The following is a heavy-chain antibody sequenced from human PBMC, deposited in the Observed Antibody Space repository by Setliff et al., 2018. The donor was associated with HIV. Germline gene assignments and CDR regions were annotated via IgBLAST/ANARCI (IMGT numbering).Heavy chain of an antibody. V-gene: IGHV4-39*07. D-gene: IGHD6-6*01. Sequence: SETLSLTCTVSGGSISSSSHYWGWIRQPPGKGLEWIGSIYYSGGTYYNPSLKSRVTISVDTSKNQFSLKLSSVTAVDTAVYYCARVSRGGSSPGWFDPWGQGTLVTVSS. CDR3: ARVSRGGSSPGWFDP. J-gene: IGHJ5*02. CDR2: IYYSGGT. CDR1: GGSISSSSHY.